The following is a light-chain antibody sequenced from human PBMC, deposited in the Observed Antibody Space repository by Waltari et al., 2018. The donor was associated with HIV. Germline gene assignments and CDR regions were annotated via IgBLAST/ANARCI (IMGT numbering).Light chain of an antibody. Sequence: EIVLTQSPGTLSLSPGERATLSCRASQSVSNSYLAWYQQKSGQAPRLLIYGASSRATCIPDRFSGSGSGADFTLTISRLEPEDFAMYYCQQYGGSLFTFGPGTKVDIK. CDR3: QQYGGSLFT. V-gene: IGKV3-20*01. CDR1: QSVSNSY. CDR2: GAS. J-gene: IGKJ3*01.